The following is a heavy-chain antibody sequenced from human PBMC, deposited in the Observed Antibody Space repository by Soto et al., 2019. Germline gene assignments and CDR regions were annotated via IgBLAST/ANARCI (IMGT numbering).Heavy chain of an antibody. CDR2: IIPISGTA. V-gene: IGHV1-69*01. D-gene: IGHD2-2*01. CDR3: ARSQGSSTSLEIYYYYYYGMDV. J-gene: IGHJ6*02. Sequence: QVQLVQSGAEVKKPGSSVKVSCKASGGTFSSYAISWVRQAPGQGLEWMGGIIPISGTANYALKFQGRVTITADESPSTVYMELSSLRSEDTAVSFCARSQGSSTSLEIYYYYYYGMDVWGQGTTVTVSS. CDR1: GGTFSSYA.